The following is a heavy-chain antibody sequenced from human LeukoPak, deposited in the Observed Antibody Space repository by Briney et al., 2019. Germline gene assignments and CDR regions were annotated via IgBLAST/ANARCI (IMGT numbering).Heavy chain of an antibody. D-gene: IGHD6-19*01. CDR2: INPRGGST. CDR3: ARSLYDSGWYSQFDY. CDR1: GYTFTGYF. Sequence: ASVKVSCKASGYTFTGYFMHWVRLAPGQGLEWMGIINPRGGSTSHAQKFQGRVTMTRDMSTNTVSLEMSSLTSEDTGVYYCARSLYDSGWYSQFDYWGQGTLVTVSS. J-gene: IGHJ4*02. V-gene: IGHV1-46*01.